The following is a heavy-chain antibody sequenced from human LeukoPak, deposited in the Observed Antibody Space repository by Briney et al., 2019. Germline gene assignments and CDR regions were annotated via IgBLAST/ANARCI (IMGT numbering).Heavy chain of an antibody. V-gene: IGHV5-51*01. CDR2: IYPGDSDT. J-gene: IGHJ4*02. D-gene: IGHD4-17*01. CDR3: ARSLAVTSFDY. CDR1: GYRFTSYW. Sequence: GESLKISCKGSGYRFTSYWIGWVRQLPGKGLEWMGIIYPGDSDTRYSPSFQGQVTISADKSISTAYLQWSSLKASDTAMYYCARSLAVTSFDYWGQGTLVTVSS.